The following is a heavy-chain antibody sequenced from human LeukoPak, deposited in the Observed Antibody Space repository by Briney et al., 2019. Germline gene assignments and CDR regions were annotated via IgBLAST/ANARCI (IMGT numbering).Heavy chain of an antibody. D-gene: IGHD5-12*01. CDR3: ARHGYSGYSYYFDY. J-gene: IGHJ4*02. CDR2: IYYSGST. CDR1: GGSISSSSYY. V-gene: IGHV4-39*01. Sequence: SETLSLTCTVSGGSISSSSYYWGWIRQPPGKGLEWIGSIYYSGSTYYNPSLKSRVAISVDTSKNQFSLKLSSVTAADTAVYYCARHGYSGYSYYFDYWGQGTLVTVSS.